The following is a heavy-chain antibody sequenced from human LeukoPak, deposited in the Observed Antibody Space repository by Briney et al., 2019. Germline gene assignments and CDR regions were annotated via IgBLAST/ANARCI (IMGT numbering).Heavy chain of an antibody. V-gene: IGHV1-46*01. CDR2: INPSGGST. CDR1: GYTFTSYY. CDR3: ARAKHRIAAAGQSLFQNAFDI. Sequence: ASVKVSCKASGYTFTSYYMHWVRQAPGQGLEWMGIINPSGGSTSYAQKFQGRVTMTRDTSTSTAYMELSSLRSEDTAVYYCARAKHRIAAAGQSLFQNAFDIWGQGTMVTVSS. J-gene: IGHJ3*02. D-gene: IGHD6-13*01.